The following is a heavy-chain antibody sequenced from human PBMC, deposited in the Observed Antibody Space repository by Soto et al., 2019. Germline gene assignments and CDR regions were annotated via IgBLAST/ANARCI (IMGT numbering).Heavy chain of an antibody. V-gene: IGHV3-30*18. D-gene: IGHD5-12*01. CDR1: GFTFSSYG. CDR2: ISFDGNTK. Sequence: QVQLVESGGGVVQPGRSLRLSCAVSGFTFSSYGMHWVRQAPGKGLEWVAVISFDGNTKYYADSVKGRFTISRENSKNTLYLYMNSLRPEDTAVYYCAKTATVATITGDWGQGTLVTVSS. CDR3: AKTATVATITGD. J-gene: IGHJ4*02.